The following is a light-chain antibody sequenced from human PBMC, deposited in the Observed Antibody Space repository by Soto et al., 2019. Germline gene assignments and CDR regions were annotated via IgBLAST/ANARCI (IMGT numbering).Light chain of an antibody. V-gene: IGLV2-11*01. CDR1: SSDVGGYNF. CDR2: DVS. J-gene: IGLJ2*01. Sequence: QSALTQPRSVSGSPGQSVTISCTGTSSDVGGYNFVSWYQQHPGKVPKLIIYDVSQRPSGVPDRFPGSKSGNTASLTISGLQAEDEADYYCCSYAGSYSLFGGGTKLTVL. CDR3: CSYAGSYSL.